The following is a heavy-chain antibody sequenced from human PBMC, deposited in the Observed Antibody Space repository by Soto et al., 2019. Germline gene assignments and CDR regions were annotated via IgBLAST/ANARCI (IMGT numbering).Heavy chain of an antibody. CDR2: ISYDGSNK. CDR1: GFTFSSYG. V-gene: IGHV3-30*18. CDR3: AKEGYDFWSGYPHFDY. Sequence: PGGSLRLSCAASGFTFSSYGMHWVRQAPGKGLEWVAVISYDGSNKYYADSVKGRFTISRDNSKNTLYLQMNSLRAEDTAVYYCAKEGYDFWSGYPHFDYWGQGTLVTVSS. D-gene: IGHD3-3*01. J-gene: IGHJ4*02.